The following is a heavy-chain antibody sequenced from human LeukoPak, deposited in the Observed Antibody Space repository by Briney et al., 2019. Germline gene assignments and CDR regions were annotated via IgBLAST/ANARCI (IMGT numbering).Heavy chain of an antibody. Sequence: SETLSLTCTVSGGSISSGSYYWSWIRQPAGKGLEWIGRIYTSGSTNYNPSLKGRVTISVDTSKNQFSLKLSSVTAADTAVYHCARDPDYDILTGPLGWFDPWGQGTLVTVSS. CDR2: IYTSGST. CDR3: ARDPDYDILTGPLGWFDP. J-gene: IGHJ5*02. CDR1: GGSISSGSYY. V-gene: IGHV4-61*02. D-gene: IGHD3-9*01.